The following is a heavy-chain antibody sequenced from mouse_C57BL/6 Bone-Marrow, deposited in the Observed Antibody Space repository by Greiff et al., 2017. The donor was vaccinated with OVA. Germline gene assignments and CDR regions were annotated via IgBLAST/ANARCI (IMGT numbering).Heavy chain of an antibody. D-gene: IGHD2-5*01. J-gene: IGHJ4*01. Sequence: VKLKQPGTELVKPGASVKLSCKASGYTFTSYWMHWVKQRPGQGLEWIGNINPSNGGTNYNEKFKSKATLTSDTSSSTAYMQLSSLTSEDSAIYFCAESNSYYAMDYWGQGTSVTVSS. V-gene: IGHV1-53*01. CDR3: AESNSYYAMDY. CDR2: INPSNGGT. CDR1: GYTFTSYW.